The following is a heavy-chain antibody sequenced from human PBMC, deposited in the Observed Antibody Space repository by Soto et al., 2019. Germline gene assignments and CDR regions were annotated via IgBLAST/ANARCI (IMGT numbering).Heavy chain of an antibody. CDR1: GFTFTNYD. D-gene: IGHD3-9*01. Sequence: GGSLRLSCSASGFTFTNYDVHWVRQAPGKALEFVAGISPNGGITHYADSVKGRSTISRDNSKNTLYLQMSSLRPDDTAVYYCVKLTDYWGQGTLVTVS. CDR3: VKLTDY. J-gene: IGHJ4*02. CDR2: ISPNGGIT. V-gene: IGHV3-64D*06.